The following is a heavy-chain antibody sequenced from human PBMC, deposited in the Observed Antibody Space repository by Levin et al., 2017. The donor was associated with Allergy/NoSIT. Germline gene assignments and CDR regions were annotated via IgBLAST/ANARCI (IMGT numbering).Heavy chain of an antibody. Sequence: GASVKVSCKASGYTFTGYYMHWVRQAPGQGLEWMGRINPNSGGTNYAQKFQGRVTMTRDTSISTAYMELSRLRSDDTAVYYCARDMEPSPRYYYYYYMDVWGKGTTVTVSS. CDR1: GYTFTGYY. CDR2: INPNSGGT. V-gene: IGHV1-2*06. CDR3: ARDMEPSPRYYYYYYMDV. D-gene: IGHD1-26*01. J-gene: IGHJ6*03.